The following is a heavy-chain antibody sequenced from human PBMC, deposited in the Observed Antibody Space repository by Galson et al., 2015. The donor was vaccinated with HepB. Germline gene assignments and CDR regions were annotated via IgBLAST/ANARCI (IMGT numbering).Heavy chain of an antibody. CDR3: ALVEMATYNYIAFDI. Sequence: SVKVSCKASGGTFSSYTISWVRQAPGQGLEWMGRIIPILGIANYAQKFQGRVTITADKSTSTAYMELSSLRSEDTAVYYCALVEMATYNYIAFDIWGQGTMVTVSS. D-gene: IGHD5-24*01. J-gene: IGHJ3*02. CDR1: GGTFSSYT. CDR2: IIPILGIA. V-gene: IGHV1-69*02.